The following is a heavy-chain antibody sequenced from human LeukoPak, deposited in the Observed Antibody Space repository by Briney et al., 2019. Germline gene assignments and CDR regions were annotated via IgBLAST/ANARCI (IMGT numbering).Heavy chain of an antibody. Sequence: SETLSLTCSVSGDFITNRYWSWVRQSAGEGLEWIGRISTRGNTNYNPSLKSRVTMSVDTSNKHFSLKLTSVTAADTAVYYCVRNWDYWGQGTLVTVSS. J-gene: IGHJ4*02. CDR1: GDFITNRY. CDR3: VRNWDY. V-gene: IGHV4-4*07. CDR2: ISTRGNT. D-gene: IGHD1-1*01.